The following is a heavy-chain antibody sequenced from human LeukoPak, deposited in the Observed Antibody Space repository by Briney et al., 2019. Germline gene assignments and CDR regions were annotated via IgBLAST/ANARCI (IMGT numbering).Heavy chain of an antibody. CDR3: ARSSYCFDY. D-gene: IGHD1-26*01. J-gene: IGHJ4*02. V-gene: IGHV5-51*01. Sequence: GXXLKISCKGSGYSFTSYWIGWVRQMPGKDLEWMGIIYPGDSDTRYSPSFQGQVTISADKSISTAYLQWSSLNASDTAMYYCARSSYCFDYWGQGTLVTVSS. CDR2: IYPGDSDT. CDR1: GYSFTSYW.